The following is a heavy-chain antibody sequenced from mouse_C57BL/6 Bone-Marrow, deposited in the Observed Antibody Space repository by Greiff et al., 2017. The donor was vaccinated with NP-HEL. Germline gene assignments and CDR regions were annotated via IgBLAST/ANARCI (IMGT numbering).Heavy chain of an antibody. CDR1: GYTFTSYW. Sequence: QVQLQQPGAELVKPGASVKLSCKASGYTFTSYWMHWVKQRPGRGREWIGRIDPNSGGTKYNEKFKSKATLTVDKPSSTAYMQLSSLTSEDSAVYYCARSRLRRGGGFAYWGQGTLVTVSA. D-gene: IGHD2-4*01. CDR2: IDPNSGGT. J-gene: IGHJ3*01. V-gene: IGHV1-72*01. CDR3: ARSRLRRGGGFAY.